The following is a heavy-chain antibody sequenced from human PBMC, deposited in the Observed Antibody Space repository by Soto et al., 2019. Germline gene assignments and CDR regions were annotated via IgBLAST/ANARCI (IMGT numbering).Heavy chain of an antibody. V-gene: IGHV4-61*01. CDR2: IYSSGST. Sequence: SDTLSLTCTVSGDSVSSDNYYWTWIRQPPGKGLEWIGYIYSSGSTNYNPSLKSRVTISVETSRNQFSLKLTSVTAADTAVYYCARDIRGYSRAFDYWGQGTLVNVSS. CDR1: GDSVSSDNYY. CDR3: ARDIRGYSRAFDY. J-gene: IGHJ4*02. D-gene: IGHD5-18*01.